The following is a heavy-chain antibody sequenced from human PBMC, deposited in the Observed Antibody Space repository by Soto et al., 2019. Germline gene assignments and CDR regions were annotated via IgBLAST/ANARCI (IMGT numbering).Heavy chain of an antibody. Sequence: PSETLSLTCTVSGGSISSYYWSWIRQPPGKGLEWIGYIYYSGSTNYNPSLKSRVTISVDTSKNQFSLKLSSVTAADTAVYYCARGGGYCSSTSCYPYNWFDPWGQGTLVTVSS. CDR2: IYYSGST. D-gene: IGHD2-2*01. CDR1: GGSISSYY. CDR3: ARGGGYCSSTSCYPYNWFDP. J-gene: IGHJ5*02. V-gene: IGHV4-59*01.